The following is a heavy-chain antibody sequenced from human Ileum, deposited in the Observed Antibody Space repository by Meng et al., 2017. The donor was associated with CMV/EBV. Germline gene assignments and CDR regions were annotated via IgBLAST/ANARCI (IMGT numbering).Heavy chain of an antibody. CDR2: INSDGSST. CDR3: ARVNYYDGSGYYYEPFDY. CDR1: FTFRSYW. V-gene: IGHV3-74*01. Sequence: FTFRSYWIHWVRQAPGKGLVWVSRINSDGSSTNYADSVKGRFTISRDNAKKTLYLQMNSLRAEDTAMYYCARVNYYDGSGYYYEPFDYWGQGTLVTVSS. D-gene: IGHD3-22*01. J-gene: IGHJ4*02.